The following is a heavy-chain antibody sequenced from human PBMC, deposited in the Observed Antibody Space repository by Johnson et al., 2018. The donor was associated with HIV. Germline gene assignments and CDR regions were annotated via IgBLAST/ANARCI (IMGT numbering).Heavy chain of an antibody. V-gene: IGHV3-23*04. CDR1: GFTFSSYA. D-gene: IGHD3-10*01. CDR2: ISGSGGST. J-gene: IGHJ3*02. Sequence: EVQLVESGGGLVQPGGSLRLSCAASGFTFSSYAMSWVRQAPGKGLEWVSAISGSGGSTYYADSVKGRFTISRDNSENTLYLQMNSLRVDDTAVYYCARGPLLWRAFDIWGHGTMVSVSS. CDR3: ARGPLLWRAFDI.